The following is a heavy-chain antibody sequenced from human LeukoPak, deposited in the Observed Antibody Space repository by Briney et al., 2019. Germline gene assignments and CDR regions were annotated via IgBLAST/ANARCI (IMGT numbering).Heavy chain of an antibody. Sequence: SETLSLTCTVSGGSISSSSYYWGWIRQPPGKGLEWIGSIYYSGSTCYNPSLKSRVTISVDTSKNQFSLKLSSVTAADTAVYYCARLSGMRYFDYWGQGTLVTVSS. V-gene: IGHV4-39*01. J-gene: IGHJ4*02. CDR1: GGSISSSSYY. CDR2: IYYSGST. CDR3: ARLSGMRYFDY. D-gene: IGHD1-26*01.